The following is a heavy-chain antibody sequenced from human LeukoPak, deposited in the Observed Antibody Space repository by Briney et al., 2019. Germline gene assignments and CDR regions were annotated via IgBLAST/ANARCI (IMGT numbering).Heavy chain of an antibody. CDR3: ITELLGYCRSASCRNYFDY. J-gene: IGHJ4*02. Sequence: GASVKVSCKVSGSTLTDVSIHWVRQTPGKGLEWMGGFDPEDNDTIYAQNFQGRVTMTEDTSTETNYMELSSLRSEDTAVYYCITELLGYCRSASCRNYFDYWGQGTLVTVSS. D-gene: IGHD2-2*01. CDR1: GSTLTDVS. V-gene: IGHV1-24*01. CDR2: FDPEDNDT.